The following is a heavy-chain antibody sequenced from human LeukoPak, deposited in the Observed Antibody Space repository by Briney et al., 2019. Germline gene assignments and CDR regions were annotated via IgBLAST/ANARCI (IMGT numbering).Heavy chain of an antibody. CDR1: GGSISSSSYY. Sequence: SETLSLTCTVSGGSISSSSYYWGWIRQPPGKGLEWIGSIYYSGSTYYNPSLKSRVTISVDTSKNQFSLKLSSVTAADTAVYYRARYGQTAMVDYWGQGTLLTVSS. J-gene: IGHJ4*02. V-gene: IGHV4-39*01. CDR3: ARYGQTAMVDY. D-gene: IGHD5-18*01. CDR2: IYYSGST.